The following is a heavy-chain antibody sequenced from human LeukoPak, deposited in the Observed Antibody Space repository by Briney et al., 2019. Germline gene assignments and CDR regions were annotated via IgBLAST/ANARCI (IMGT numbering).Heavy chain of an antibody. CDR2: ISGSGGST. CDR1: GFTFSSYA. CDR3: AKGSCSSTSCRIDY. Sequence: GGSLRLSCAASGFTFSSYAMSWVRQAPGKGLEWVSAISGSGGSTYYADSVKGRFTISRDNSKNTLYLQLSSLRAEDTAVYYCAKGSCSSTSCRIDYWGQGTLVTVSS. D-gene: IGHD2-2*01. V-gene: IGHV3-23*01. J-gene: IGHJ4*02.